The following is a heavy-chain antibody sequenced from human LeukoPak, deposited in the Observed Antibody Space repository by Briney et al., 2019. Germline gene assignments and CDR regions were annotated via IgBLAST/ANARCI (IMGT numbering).Heavy chain of an antibody. CDR3: ARSRRTYYSLTIYYFDY. J-gene: IGHJ4*02. V-gene: IGHV4-34*01. CDR1: GGSISSYY. D-gene: IGHD3-10*01. Sequence: SETLSLTCTVSGGSISSYYWSWIRQPPGKGLEWIGEINHSGSTNYNPSLKSRVTISVDTSKNQFSLKLSSVTAADTAVYYCARSRRTYYSLTIYYFDYWGQGTLVTVSS. CDR2: INHSGST.